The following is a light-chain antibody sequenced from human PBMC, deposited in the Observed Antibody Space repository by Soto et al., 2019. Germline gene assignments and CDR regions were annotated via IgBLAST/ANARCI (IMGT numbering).Light chain of an antibody. CDR3: ATWDDSLNGQV. V-gene: IGLV1-36*01. CDR1: RSNIGNNA. CDR2: YDD. J-gene: IGLJ2*01. Sequence: QSVLTQPPSVSEAPRQRVTISCSGSRSNIGNNALSWYQQLPGKAPKLLIYYDDLVPSGVSARFSGSKSGTSASLAISGLQSEDEADYYCATWDDSLNGQVFGGGTKLTVL.